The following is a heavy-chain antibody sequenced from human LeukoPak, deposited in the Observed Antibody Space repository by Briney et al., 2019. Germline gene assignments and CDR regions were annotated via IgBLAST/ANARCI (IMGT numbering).Heavy chain of an antibody. D-gene: IGHD3-10*01. CDR3: ARTMVRGVPLLEYFQH. J-gene: IGHJ1*01. Sequence: SQTLSLTCAISGDSVSSNSAAWNWIRQSPSRGLEWLGRTYYRSKWYNDYAVSVKSRITINPDTSKNQFSLQLNSVTPEDTAVYYCARTMVRGVPLLEYFQHWGQGTLVTVSS. V-gene: IGHV6-1*01. CDR2: TYYRSKWYN. CDR1: GDSVSSNSAA.